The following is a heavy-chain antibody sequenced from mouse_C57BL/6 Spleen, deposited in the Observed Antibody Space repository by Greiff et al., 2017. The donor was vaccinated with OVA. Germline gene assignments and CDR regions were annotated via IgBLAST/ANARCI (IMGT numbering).Heavy chain of an antibody. J-gene: IGHJ2*01. CDR2: ISDGGSYT. CDR3: ARGYYSNLYYFDY. Sequence: EVMLVESGGGLVKPGGSLKLSCAASGFTFSSYAMSWVRQTPEKRLEWVATISDGGSYTYYPDNVKGRFTISRDNAKNNLYLQMSHLKSEDTAMYYCARGYYSNLYYFDYWGQGTTLTVSS. V-gene: IGHV5-4*03. D-gene: IGHD2-5*01. CDR1: GFTFSSYA.